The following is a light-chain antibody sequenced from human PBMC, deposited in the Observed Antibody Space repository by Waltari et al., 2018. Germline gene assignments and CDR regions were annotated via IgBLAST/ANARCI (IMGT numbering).Light chain of an antibody. J-gene: IGLJ2*01. Sequence: QSAPSQPASVSGSPGQSITISCPGSSSAVGGYNYVSWYQQHPGKAPKLLIYEVSNRPSGVSNRFSGSKSGNTASLTISGLQAEDEADYYCSSYTSSSTVVFGGGTKVTVL. V-gene: IGLV2-14*01. CDR2: EVS. CDR1: SSAVGGYNY. CDR3: SSYTSSSTVV.